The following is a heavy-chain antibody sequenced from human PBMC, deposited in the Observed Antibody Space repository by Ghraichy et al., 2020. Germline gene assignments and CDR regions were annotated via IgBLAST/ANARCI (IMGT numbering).Heavy chain of an antibody. Sequence: LSLTCAASGFTFSSYSMNWVRQAPGKGLEWVSSISSSSSYIYYADSVKGRFTISRDNAKNSLYLQMNSLRAEDTAVYYCASLYSSSSGVLCWGQGTLVTVSS. CDR3: ASLYSSSSGVLC. J-gene: IGHJ4*02. D-gene: IGHD6-6*01. CDR1: GFTFSSYS. V-gene: IGHV3-21*01. CDR2: ISSSSSYI.